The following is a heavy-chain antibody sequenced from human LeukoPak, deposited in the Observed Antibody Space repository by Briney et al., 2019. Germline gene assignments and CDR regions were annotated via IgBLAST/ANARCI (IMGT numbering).Heavy chain of an antibody. D-gene: IGHD1-26*01. V-gene: IGHV3-64*01. CDR3: ARELSGSYGDNAFDI. J-gene: IGHJ3*02. Sequence: GGSLRLSCAASGFTFSSYAMHWVRQAPGKGLEYVSAISSNGGSTYYANSVKGRFTISRDNSKNTLYLQMGSLRAEDMAVYYCARELSGSYGDNAFDIWGQGTMVTVSS. CDR1: GFTFSSYA. CDR2: ISSNGGST.